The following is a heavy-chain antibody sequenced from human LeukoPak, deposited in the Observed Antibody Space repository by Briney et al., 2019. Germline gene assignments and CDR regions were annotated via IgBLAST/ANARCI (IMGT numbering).Heavy chain of an antibody. J-gene: IGHJ3*02. Sequence: SGTLSLTCAVSGGSITTYCWSWIRQPPGKGLEWIGEINHSGSTNYNPSLKSRVTISVDTSKNQFSLKLSSVTAADTAVYYCASYGGKSEDAFDIWGQGTMVTVSS. V-gene: IGHV4-34*01. CDR1: GGSITTYC. D-gene: IGHD4-23*01. CDR3: ASYGGKSEDAFDI. CDR2: INHSGST.